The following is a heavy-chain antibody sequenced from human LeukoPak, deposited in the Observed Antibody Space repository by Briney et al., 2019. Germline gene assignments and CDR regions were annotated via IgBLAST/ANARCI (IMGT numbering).Heavy chain of an antibody. CDR2: IYYSGST. V-gene: IGHV4-59*01. CDR1: GGSISSYY. CDR3: ATLRVNWFDP. Sequence: SETLSVTCTVSGGSISSYYWSWIRQPPGKGLEGIGNIYYSGSTNYNPSLKSRVTIPVDTSKNQSSLKLSSVTAADTAVYYCATLRVNWFDPWGQGTLVTVSS. J-gene: IGHJ5*02. D-gene: IGHD4/OR15-4a*01.